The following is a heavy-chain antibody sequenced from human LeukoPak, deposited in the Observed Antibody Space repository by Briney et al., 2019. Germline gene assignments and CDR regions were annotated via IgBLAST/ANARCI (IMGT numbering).Heavy chain of an antibody. CDR3: ARHRTGYSSGWYTSGAFDI. V-gene: IGHV5-51*01. D-gene: IGHD6-19*01. Sequence: GESLKISCKGSGYSFTSYWIGWVRQMPGKGLEWMGIIYPGDSDTRYSPSFQGQVTISADKSISTAYLQWSSLKASDTAMCYCARHRTGYSSGWYTSGAFDIWGQGTMVTVSS. CDR2: IYPGDSDT. CDR1: GYSFTSYW. J-gene: IGHJ3*02.